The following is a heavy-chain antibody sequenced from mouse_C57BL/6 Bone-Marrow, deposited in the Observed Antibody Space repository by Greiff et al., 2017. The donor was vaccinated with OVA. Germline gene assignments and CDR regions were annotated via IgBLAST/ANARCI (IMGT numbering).Heavy chain of an antibody. V-gene: IGHV1-81*01. J-gene: IGHJ3*01. CDR1: GYTFTSYG. Sequence: VQLVESGAELARPGASVKLSCKASGYTFTSYGISWVKQRTGQGLEWIGEIYPSSGNTYYNEKFKGKATLTADKSSSTAYMELLSLTSEVSAVYICARQLRLRRFAYWGQGTLVTVSA. D-gene: IGHD3-2*02. CDR3: ARQLRLRRFAY. CDR2: IYPSSGNT.